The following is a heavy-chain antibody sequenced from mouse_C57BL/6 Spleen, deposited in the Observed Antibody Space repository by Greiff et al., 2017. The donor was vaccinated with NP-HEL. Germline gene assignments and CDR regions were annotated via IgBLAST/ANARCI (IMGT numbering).Heavy chain of an antibody. J-gene: IGHJ2*01. CDR2: INYDGSST. CDR1: GFTFSDYY. Sequence: EVNVVESEGGLVQPGSSMKLSCTASGFTFSDYYMAWVRQVPEKGLEWVANINYDGSSTYYLDSLKSRFIISRDNAKNILYLQMSSLKSEDTATYYCARGDGNLDYWGQGTTLTVSS. CDR3: ARGDGNLDY. D-gene: IGHD1-1*01. V-gene: IGHV5-16*01.